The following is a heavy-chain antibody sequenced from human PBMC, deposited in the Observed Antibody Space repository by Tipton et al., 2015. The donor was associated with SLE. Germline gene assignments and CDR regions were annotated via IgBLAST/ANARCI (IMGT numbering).Heavy chain of an antibody. J-gene: IGHJ4*02. D-gene: IGHD3-22*01. Sequence: SLRLSCAASGFTFSTSWMSWVRQAPGKGLEWVANIKQDGSEKYYVDSVKGRFTISRDNAKNSIYLQMNNLRAEDTAVYYCGRADYYDSRNYRREEYWGQGTLVTVSS. CDR3: GRADYYDSRNYRREEY. V-gene: IGHV3-7*05. CDR1: GFTFSTSW. CDR2: IKQDGSEK.